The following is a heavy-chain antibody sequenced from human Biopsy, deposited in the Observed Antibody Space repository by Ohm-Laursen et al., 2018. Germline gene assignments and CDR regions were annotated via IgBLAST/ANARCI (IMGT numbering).Heavy chain of an antibody. V-gene: IGHV1-2*02. Sequence: ASVTVSCKASSYTLTDYNIHWMRQAPGQGLEWLGYINCKTGATNYAQKFQGTVTMTRDTSISTAYLALGSLRSADTAIYYCARDPLNGHKHFDYWGQGSLVTVSS. J-gene: IGHJ4*02. D-gene: IGHD2-8*01. CDR2: INCKTGAT. CDR3: ARDPLNGHKHFDY. CDR1: SYTLTDYN.